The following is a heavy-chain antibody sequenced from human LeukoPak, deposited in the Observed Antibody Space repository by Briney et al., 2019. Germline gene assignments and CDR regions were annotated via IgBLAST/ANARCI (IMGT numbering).Heavy chain of an antibody. Sequence: ASVKVSCKDSGFTFTSSAVQWVRQARGQRLEWIGWIVVGSGNTNYAQKFQERVTITRDMSTSTAYMELSSLRSEDTAVYYCASLSGDCYSLLAAVRGGDLPCTEKQYYFDYWGQGTLVTVSS. D-gene: IGHD2-21*02. CDR1: GFTFTSSA. CDR2: IVVGSGNT. CDR3: ASLSGDCYSLLAAVRGGDLPCTEKQYYFDY. J-gene: IGHJ4*02. V-gene: IGHV1-58*01.